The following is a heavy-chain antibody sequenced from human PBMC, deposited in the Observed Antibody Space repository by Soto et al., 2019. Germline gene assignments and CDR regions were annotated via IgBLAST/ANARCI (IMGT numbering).Heavy chain of an antibody. CDR2: INSNGDST. CDR3: ARVPDLDYCSRASCLYYFDY. Sequence: EVQLLESGGGLVQPGGSLRLSCVASGFTFSRYVMSWVRQAPGKGLEWVSTINSNGDSTYYADSEKGRFTNSRDNSRNSLDLQGNRLRAEDTGVYYCARVPDLDYCSRASCLYYFDYWGQGPLVTVSS. D-gene: IGHD2-2*01. J-gene: IGHJ4*02. V-gene: IGHV3-23*01. CDR1: GFTFSRYV.